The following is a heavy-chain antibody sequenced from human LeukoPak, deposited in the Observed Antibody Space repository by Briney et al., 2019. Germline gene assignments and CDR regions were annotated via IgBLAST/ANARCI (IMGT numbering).Heavy chain of an antibody. J-gene: IGHJ5*02. D-gene: IGHD3-22*01. CDR3: ASQYYSDSTGYYNSDWFDP. CDR1: GFTFYSYD. V-gene: IGHV3-48*03. CDR2: ISRAGRTI. Sequence: PGGSLRLSCAASGFTFYSYDMNWVRRAPGKGLEWISYISRAGRTIYYADSVKGRFTISRDNAENSLYLQMTSLRAEDTAVYYCASQYYSDSTGYYNSDWFDPWGQGTLVTVSS.